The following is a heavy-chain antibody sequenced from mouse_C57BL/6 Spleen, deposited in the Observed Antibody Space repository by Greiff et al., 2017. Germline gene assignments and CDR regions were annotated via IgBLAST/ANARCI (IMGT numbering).Heavy chain of an antibody. D-gene: IGHD1-1*01. J-gene: IGHJ2*01. Sequence: EVQLQQSGAELVRPGASVKLSCTASGFNIKDYYMHWVKQRPEQGLEWIGRIDPEDGDTEYAPKFQGKATMTADTSSNTAYLQLSSLTSEDTAVYYCTRPPTVVATDYWGQGTTRTVSS. V-gene: IGHV14-1*01. CDR2: IDPEDGDT. CDR1: GFNIKDYY. CDR3: TRPPTVVATDY.